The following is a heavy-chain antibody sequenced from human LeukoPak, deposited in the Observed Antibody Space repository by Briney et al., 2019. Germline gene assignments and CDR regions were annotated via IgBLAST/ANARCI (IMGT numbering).Heavy chain of an antibody. J-gene: IGHJ4*02. V-gene: IGHV1-69*13. Sequence: SVKVSCKASGGTFSSYAISWVRQARGQGLEWMGGIIPIFGTTNYAQKFLGRVTITADESTSTAYMDLSSLRSEGTAVYYCASPRLMGIAAAGGSFDQWGQGTLVTVSS. CDR1: GGTFSSYA. CDR2: IIPIFGTT. D-gene: IGHD6-13*01. CDR3: ASPRLMGIAAAGGSFDQ.